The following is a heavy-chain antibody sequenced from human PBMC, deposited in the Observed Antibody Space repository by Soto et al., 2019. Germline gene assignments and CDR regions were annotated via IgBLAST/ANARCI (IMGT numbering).Heavy chain of an antibody. CDR1: GGTFTGYY. D-gene: IGHD3-10*01. V-gene: IGHV1-2*04. Sequence: ASVKVSCKASGGTFTGYYMHWVRQAPGQGLEWMGWINPNSGGTNYAQKFQGWVTMTRDTSISTAYMELSRLRSDDTAVYYCARDARGDEAPMDYWGQGTLVTVSS. J-gene: IGHJ4*02. CDR3: ARDARGDEAPMDY. CDR2: INPNSGGT.